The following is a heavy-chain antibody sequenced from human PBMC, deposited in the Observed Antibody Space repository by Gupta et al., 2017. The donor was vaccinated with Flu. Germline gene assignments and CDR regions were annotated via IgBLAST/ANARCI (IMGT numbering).Heavy chain of an antibody. CDR2: IIHRSGT. J-gene: IGHJ5*01. Sequence: WRWIRVRPGKGLGWIGEIIHRSGTNFYTTVKRKVSITVDTSKNQYSLNMNSLTAADTAMSYCESGVGWFDSWGQGTLVTVSS. D-gene: IGHD1-26*01. V-gene: IGHV4-34*13. CDR3: ESGVGWFDS.